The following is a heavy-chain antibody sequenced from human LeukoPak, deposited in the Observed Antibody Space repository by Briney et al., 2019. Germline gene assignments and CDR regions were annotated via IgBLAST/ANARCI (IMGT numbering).Heavy chain of an antibody. Sequence: GGSLRLSCAASGFTFSSYGMHWVRQAPGKGLEWVAVISYDGSNEYYADSVKGRFTISRDNSKNTLYLQMNSLRAEDTAVYYCARYSGSQKNLDYWGQGTLVTVSS. J-gene: IGHJ4*02. CDR2: ISYDGSNE. D-gene: IGHD1-26*01. CDR1: GFTFSSYG. V-gene: IGHV3-30*03. CDR3: ARYSGSQKNLDY.